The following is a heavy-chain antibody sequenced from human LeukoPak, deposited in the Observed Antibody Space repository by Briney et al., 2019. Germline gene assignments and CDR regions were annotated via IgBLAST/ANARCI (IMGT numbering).Heavy chain of an antibody. V-gene: IGHV3-21*01. CDR2: ISSSSSYI. CDR3: AREAYTYGSGSYDY. D-gene: IGHD3-10*01. CDR1: GFTFSSYS. Sequence: PGGSLRLSCAASGFTFSSYSMNWVRQAPGKGLEWVSTISSSSSYIYYADSVKGRFTISRDNAKNSLYLQMNSLRAEDTAVYYCAREAYTYGSGSYDYWGQGTLVTVSS. J-gene: IGHJ4*02.